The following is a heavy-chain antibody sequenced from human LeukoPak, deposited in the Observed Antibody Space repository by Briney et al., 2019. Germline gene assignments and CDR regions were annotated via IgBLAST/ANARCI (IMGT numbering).Heavy chain of an antibody. J-gene: IGHJ4*02. CDR2: LYYGGST. CDR1: GASISNTSLY. CDR3: ARQTGSGLFILP. D-gene: IGHD3/OR15-3a*01. Sequence: SETLSLTCTVSGASISNTSLYWGWIRQPPGKALEWIGSLYYGGSTYYNPSLKSQVSISIDTSKNQFSLKLTSVTAADTAVYYCARQTGSGLFILPGGQGTLVTVSS. V-gene: IGHV4-39*01.